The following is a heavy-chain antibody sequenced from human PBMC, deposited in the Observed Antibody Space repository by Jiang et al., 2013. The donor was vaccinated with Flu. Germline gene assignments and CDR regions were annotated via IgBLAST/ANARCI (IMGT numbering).Heavy chain of an antibody. J-gene: IGHJ2*01. Sequence: KGLEWVSAISGSGGSTYYADSVKGRFTISRDNSKNTLYLQMNSLRAEDTAVYYCAKDRGGVIVIWYFDLWGRGTLVTVSS. CDR2: ISGSGGST. CDR3: AKDRGGVIVIWYFDL. V-gene: IGHV3-23*01. D-gene: IGHD3-16*02.